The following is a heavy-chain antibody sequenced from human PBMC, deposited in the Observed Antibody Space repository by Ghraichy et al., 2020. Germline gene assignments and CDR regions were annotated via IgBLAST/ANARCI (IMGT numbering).Heavy chain of an antibody. CDR1: GFTFSTNS. Sequence: GGSLRLSCAASGFTFSTNSMSWVRQAPGKGLEWVSVIYSAGYAYYADSVKGRFTISRDNSKNTLYLHMNSLRAEDTAVYYCSGEPPGVSGFYYFNYWGQGTLVTVSS. V-gene: IGHV3-53*01. CDR2: IYSAGYA. J-gene: IGHJ4*02. D-gene: IGHD1-26*01. CDR3: SGEPPGVSGFYYFNY.